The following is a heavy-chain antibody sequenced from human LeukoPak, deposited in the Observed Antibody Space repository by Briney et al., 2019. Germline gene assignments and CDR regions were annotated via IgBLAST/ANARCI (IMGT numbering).Heavy chain of an antibody. V-gene: IGHV3-23*01. CDR2: ISGDSSYI. Sequence: GGSLRLSCAASGFIFSSYPLNWVRQAPGKGLEWVSTISGDSSYIQYADSVKGRFTISRDSSKNTLYLQMNSLRAEDTAVYYCAKVSGGGLYYDGMDVWGQGTTVTVSS. J-gene: IGHJ6*02. CDR1: GFIFSSYP. D-gene: IGHD1-14*01. CDR3: AKVSGGGLYYDGMDV.